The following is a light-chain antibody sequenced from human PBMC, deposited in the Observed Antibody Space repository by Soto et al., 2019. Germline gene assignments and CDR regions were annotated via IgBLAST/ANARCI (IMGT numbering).Light chain of an antibody. V-gene: IGKV3-15*01. CDR2: GAS. CDR3: QQQT. CDR1: QSVSSN. J-gene: IGKJ1*01. Sequence: EIVMTQSPATLSVSPGERATLSCMASQSVSSNLAWYQQKPCQAPRLLIYGASTRATGIPDSFSGSGSGTEFTLTNSNLQSADCAVYYCQQQTFGQGTKVEIK.